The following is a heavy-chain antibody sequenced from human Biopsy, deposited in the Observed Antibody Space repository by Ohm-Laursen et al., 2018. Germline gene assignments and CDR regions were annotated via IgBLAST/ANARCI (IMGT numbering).Heavy chain of an antibody. V-gene: IGHV4-4*07. CDR1: GGSFTGHY. D-gene: IGHD5-24*01. J-gene: IGHJ2*01. CDR3: ASAGYNPDWNFDL. CDR2: IYTGGSA. Sequence: GTLSLTCTVSGGSFTGHYWTWIRQPAGKGLEWIGRIYTGGSAKYNPSLKSRVTMSVDTSKSQFSLRLTSVTAADTAVYYCASAGYNPDWNFDLWGRGTRVTVSS.